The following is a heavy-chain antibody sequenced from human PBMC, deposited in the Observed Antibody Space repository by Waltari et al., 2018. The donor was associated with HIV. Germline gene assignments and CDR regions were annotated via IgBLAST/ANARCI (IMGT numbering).Heavy chain of an antibody. CDR1: GFSFSAYY. D-gene: IGHD3-16*01. Sequence: QVHLMESGGDLVRPGGSLRLSCAASGFSFSAYYMNWVRQAPGKGLEWVSFISDSGTTIHYADSVKGRFTISRDNAKNSLYLQMNSLRAEDTAVYYCVRTGDGDFDLWGRGTLATVSS. J-gene: IGHJ2*01. V-gene: IGHV3-11*01. CDR3: VRTGDGDFDL. CDR2: ISDSGTTI.